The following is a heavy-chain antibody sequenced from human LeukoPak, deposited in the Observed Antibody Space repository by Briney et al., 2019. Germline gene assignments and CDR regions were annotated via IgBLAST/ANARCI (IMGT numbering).Heavy chain of an antibody. CDR2: ISSSSTI. D-gene: IGHD6-19*01. CDR1: GFTFSSYS. V-gene: IGHV3-48*01. CDR3: ARDPIAVAGTRYFDY. J-gene: IGHJ4*02. Sequence: PGGSLRLSCAASGFTFSSYSMNWVRQAPGKGLEWVSYISSSSTIYYADSVKGRFTISRDNAKNSLYLQMNSLRAEDTAVYYCARDPIAVAGTRYFDYWGQGTLVTVSS.